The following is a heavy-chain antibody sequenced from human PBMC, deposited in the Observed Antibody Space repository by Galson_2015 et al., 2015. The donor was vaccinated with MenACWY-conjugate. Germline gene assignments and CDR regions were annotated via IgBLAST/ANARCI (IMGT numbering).Heavy chain of an antibody. CDR3: AKGGAFTKNTYCGGDCYYSDY. Sequence: SLRLSCAVSGFAFVNAWMNWVRQAPGKGLEWVSAISGSGGSTYYADSVMGRFTISRDNSKNTLYLQMNSLRAEDTAVYYCAKGGAFTKNTYCGGDCYYSDYWGQGTLVTVSS. CDR1: GFAFVNAW. CDR2: ISGSGGST. D-gene: IGHD2-21*02. V-gene: IGHV3-23*01. J-gene: IGHJ4*02.